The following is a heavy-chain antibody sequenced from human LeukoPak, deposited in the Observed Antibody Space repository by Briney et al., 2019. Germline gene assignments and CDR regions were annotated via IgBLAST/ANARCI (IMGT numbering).Heavy chain of an antibody. Sequence: PGGSLRLSCVASGFTFEAYGISWVRQAPGKGLEWVSRIHWNSGSTRYADSVKGRFTISRDNAKNSLYLQMNSLRAEDTAVYYCAFWDNRSSAYEILVYWGQGTLVTVSS. D-gene: IGHD3-9*01. J-gene: IGHJ4*02. CDR2: IHWNSGST. CDR3: AFWDNRSSAYEILVY. CDR1: GFTFEAYG. V-gene: IGHV3-20*04.